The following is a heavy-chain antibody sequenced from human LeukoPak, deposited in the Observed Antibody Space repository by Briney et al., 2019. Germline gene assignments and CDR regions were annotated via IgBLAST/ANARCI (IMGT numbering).Heavy chain of an antibody. CDR1: GGSIRNYY. D-gene: IGHD6-13*01. V-gene: IGHV4-59*01. Sequence: SETLSLTCTVSGGSIRNYYWSWIRQPPGKGLEWIGYIYYSGSTNYNPSLKSRVTISVDTSKNQFSLKLSSVTAADTAVYYCARVYYSSSYDYWYFDLWGRGTLVTVAS. J-gene: IGHJ2*01. CDR2: IYYSGST. CDR3: ARVYYSSSYDYWYFDL.